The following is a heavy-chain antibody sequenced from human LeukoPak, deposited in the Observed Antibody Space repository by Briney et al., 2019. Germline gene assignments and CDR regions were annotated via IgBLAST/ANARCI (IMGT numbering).Heavy chain of an antibody. CDR3: AKLPEFDFDAFDI. Sequence: TGGSLRLSCAASGFTFSSYGMSWVRQAPGKGLEWVSAISGSGGSTYYADSVKGRFTISRDNSKNTLYLQMNSLRAEDTAVYYCAKLPEFDFDAFDIWGQGTMVTVSS. CDR2: ISGSGGST. J-gene: IGHJ3*02. D-gene: IGHD3/OR15-3a*01. V-gene: IGHV3-23*01. CDR1: GFTFSSYG.